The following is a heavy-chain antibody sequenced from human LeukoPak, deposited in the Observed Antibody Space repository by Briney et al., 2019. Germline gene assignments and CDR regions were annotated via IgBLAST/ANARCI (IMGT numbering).Heavy chain of an antibody. Sequence: SETLSLTCTVSGGSISSGSYYWGWIRQPAGKGLDWIGRIYTSGSTNYNPSLKSRVTISVDTSKNQFSLKLSSVTAADTAVYYCARDQWSYYYYYYMDVWGKGTTVTVSS. CDR1: GGSISSGSYY. V-gene: IGHV4-61*02. CDR3: ARDQWSYYYYYYMDV. CDR2: IYTSGST. J-gene: IGHJ6*03. D-gene: IGHD6-19*01.